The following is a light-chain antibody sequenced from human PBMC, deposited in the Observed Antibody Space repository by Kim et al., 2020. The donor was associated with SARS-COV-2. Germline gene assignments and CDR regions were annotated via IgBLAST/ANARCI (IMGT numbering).Light chain of an antibody. J-gene: IGLJ2*01. Sequence: SYELTQPPSVSVSPGQTASITCSGDKLGDKYACWYQQKPGQSPVLVIYQDSKRPSGIPERFSGSNSGNTATLTISGTQAMDEADYYYQAWDSSTRVVFGGGTKLTVL. CDR3: QAWDSSTRVV. V-gene: IGLV3-1*01. CDR2: QDS. CDR1: KLGDKY.